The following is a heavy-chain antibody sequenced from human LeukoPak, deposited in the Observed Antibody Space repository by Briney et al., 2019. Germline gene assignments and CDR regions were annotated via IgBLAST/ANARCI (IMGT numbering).Heavy chain of an antibody. V-gene: IGHV4-59*01. J-gene: IGHJ4*02. D-gene: IGHD3-10*01. CDR2: IYYSGST. CDR1: AGSISSYY. CDR3: AATYYYGSEKDY. Sequence: PSETLSLTCTVSAGSISSYYWSWIRQPPGKGLEWMGYIYYSGSTNYNPSLKSRVTISVDTSKNQFSLSLSSVTAADTAVYYCAATYYYGSEKDYWGQGTLVTVSS.